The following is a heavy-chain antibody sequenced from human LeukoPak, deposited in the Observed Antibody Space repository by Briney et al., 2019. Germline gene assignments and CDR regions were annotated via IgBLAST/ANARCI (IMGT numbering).Heavy chain of an antibody. J-gene: IGHJ6*03. Sequence: SETLSLTCTVSGGSISSGSYYWSWIRQPAGKGLEWIGRIYTSGSTNYNPSLKSRVTISVDTSKNQFSLKLSSVTAADTAVYYCARDSRPYCSSTSCYTAYYYYMDVWGKGTTVTVSS. D-gene: IGHD2-2*02. CDR3: ARDSRPYCSSTSCYTAYYYYMDV. CDR1: GGSISSGSYY. V-gene: IGHV4-61*02. CDR2: IYTSGST.